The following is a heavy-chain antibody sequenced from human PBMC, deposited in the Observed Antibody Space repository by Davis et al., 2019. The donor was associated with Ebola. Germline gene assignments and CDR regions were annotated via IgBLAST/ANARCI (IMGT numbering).Heavy chain of an antibody. Sequence: PGGSLRLSCGLYGESISGIYWTWVRQSPRQGLEWIGEISHSGRTNYNPSVKSRVRISLDTSKNQVSLNLYSVTAADAGLYYCAGIRGEWLQDWGLGTLVTVSS. D-gene: IGHD6-19*01. CDR3: AGIRGEWLQD. CDR2: ISHSGRT. V-gene: IGHV4-34*01. J-gene: IGHJ4*02. CDR1: GESISGIY.